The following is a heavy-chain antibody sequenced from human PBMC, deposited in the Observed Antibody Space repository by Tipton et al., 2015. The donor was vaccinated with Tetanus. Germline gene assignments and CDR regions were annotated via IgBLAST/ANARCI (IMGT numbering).Heavy chain of an antibody. Sequence: TLSLTCSVSGTSVSSYYWSWIRQPPGKGLEWIGYIYYSGSTNYNPSLKSRVTISVDTSKNQFSLKLSSVTAADTAVYYCARGSSRGGYAFDIWGQGTMVTVSS. CDR3: ARGSSRGGYAFDI. D-gene: IGHD3-10*01. V-gene: IGHV4-59*02. CDR1: GTSVSSYY. J-gene: IGHJ3*02. CDR2: IYYSGST.